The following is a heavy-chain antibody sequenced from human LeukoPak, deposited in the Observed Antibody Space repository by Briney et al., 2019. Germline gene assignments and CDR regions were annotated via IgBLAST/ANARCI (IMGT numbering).Heavy chain of an antibody. J-gene: IGHJ3*02. D-gene: IGHD5-12*01. CDR1: GFTFSSYA. V-gene: IGHV3-30*04. Sequence: GGSLRLSCAASGFTFSSYAMHWVRQAPGKGLGWVAVISYDGSNKYYADSVKGRFTISRDNSKNTLYLQMNSLRAEDTAVYYCASPTPQYSGYDWGAFDIWGQGTMVTVSS. CDR3: ASPTPQYSGYDWGAFDI. CDR2: ISYDGSNK.